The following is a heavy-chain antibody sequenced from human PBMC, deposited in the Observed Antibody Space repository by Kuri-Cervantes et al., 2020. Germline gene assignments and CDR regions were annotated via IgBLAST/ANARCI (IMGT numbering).Heavy chain of an antibody. D-gene: IGHD3-10*01. CDR1: GYTFTTYA. Sequence: ASVKVSCKASGYTFTTYAIHWVRQAPGQRLEWLGWINAGNGDTKYSQEFLGRVTFIRDTSATTVYMELSSLRSADTAVYYCARVGTMVRGVIAGWFDPWGQGTLVTVSS. J-gene: IGHJ5*02. CDR3: ARVGTMVRGVIAGWFDP. CDR2: INAGNGDT. V-gene: IGHV1-3*01.